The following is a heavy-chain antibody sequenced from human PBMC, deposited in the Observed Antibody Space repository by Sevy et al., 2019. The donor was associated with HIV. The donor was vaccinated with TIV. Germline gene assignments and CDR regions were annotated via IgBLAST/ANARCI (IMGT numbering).Heavy chain of an antibody. Sequence: GGSLRLSCTASGFTFGDYAMSWFRQAPGKGLEWVGFIRSKAYGGTTEYAASVKGTFTISRDDSKSIAYLQMNSLKTEDTAVYYCTREKYYYDSSGYYPGAFDIWGQGTMVTVSS. V-gene: IGHV3-49*03. J-gene: IGHJ3*02. CDR1: GFTFGDYA. CDR3: TREKYYYDSSGYYPGAFDI. D-gene: IGHD3-22*01. CDR2: IRSKAYGGTT.